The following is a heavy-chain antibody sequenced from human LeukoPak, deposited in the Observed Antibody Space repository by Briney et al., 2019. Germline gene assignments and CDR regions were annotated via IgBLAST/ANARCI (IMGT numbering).Heavy chain of an antibody. V-gene: IGHV3-7*01. CDR2: TKPDETAE. CDR3: ARDGGLHTNFDD. Sequence: GGSLRLSCAASGFTVSSNYMSWVRQAPGKGLEWVANTKPDETAEYYADSVRGQFTTSRDNANNFLYLQMNSLRGEDTAVYYCARDGGLHTNFDDWGQGTLVTVSS. D-gene: IGHD2-15*01. J-gene: IGHJ4*02. CDR1: GFTVSSNY.